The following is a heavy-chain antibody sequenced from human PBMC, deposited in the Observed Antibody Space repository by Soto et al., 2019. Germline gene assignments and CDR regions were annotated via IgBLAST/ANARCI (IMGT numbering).Heavy chain of an antibody. J-gene: IGHJ4*02. CDR3: ARLGGSAYYFDY. V-gene: IGHV4-59*08. CDR2: IYYSGNT. D-gene: IGHD3-22*01. CDR1: GGSVSSYY. Sequence: SETLSLTCTVSGGSVSSYYWSWIRQPPGKGLEYIGYIYYSGNTNYNPSLKSRVTMSLDTSKNQFSLKLSSVTAADTAVYYCARLGGSAYYFDYWGQGALVTSPQ.